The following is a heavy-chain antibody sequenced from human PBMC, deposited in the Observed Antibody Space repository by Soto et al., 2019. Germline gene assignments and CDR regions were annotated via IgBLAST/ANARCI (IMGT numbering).Heavy chain of an antibody. CDR1: GGAFSGYY. J-gene: IGHJ4*02. CDR2: IYSGGST. D-gene: IGHD2-2*01. V-gene: IGHV3-66*01. CDR3: AREEDCSSTSCYDY. Sequence: ETRSLTCAVYGGAFSGYYWTWVRQTPGKGLEWVSVIYSGGSTYYADSVKGRFTISRDNSKNTLYLQMNSLRAEDTAVYYCAREEDCSSTSCYDYWGQGTLVTVSS.